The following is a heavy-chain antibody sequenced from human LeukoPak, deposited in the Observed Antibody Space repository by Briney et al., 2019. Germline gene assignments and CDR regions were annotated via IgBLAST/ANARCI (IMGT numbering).Heavy chain of an antibody. CDR2: ISAYNGNT. CDR3: AREYYYDSSGYYHY. Sequence: GASVKVSCKASGYTFTSYGISWVRQAPGQGLEWMGWISAYNGNTNYAQELQGRVTMTTDTSTSTAYMELRSLRSDDTAVYYCAREYYYDSSGYYHYWGQGTLVTVSS. J-gene: IGHJ4*02. D-gene: IGHD3-22*01. V-gene: IGHV1-18*01. CDR1: GYTFTSYG.